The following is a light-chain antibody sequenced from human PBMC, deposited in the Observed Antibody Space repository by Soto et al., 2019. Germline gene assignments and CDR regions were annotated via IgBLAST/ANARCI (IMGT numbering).Light chain of an antibody. CDR3: QQYNNWPLT. J-gene: IGKJ4*01. V-gene: IGKV3-15*01. CDR2: GAT. Sequence: EVVMTQSPATLPVSPGERATLSCRASQSVRSNLAWYQQKPGQAPRLLILGATTRATGIPARFSGSGSGTEFTLTISSLQSEDLGVYYCQQYNNWPLTFGGGTKVEIK. CDR1: QSVRSN.